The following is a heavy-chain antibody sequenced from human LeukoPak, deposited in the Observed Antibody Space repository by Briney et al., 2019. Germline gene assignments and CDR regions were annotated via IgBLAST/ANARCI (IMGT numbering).Heavy chain of an antibody. CDR2: ISGSGGST. CDR3: AKDRYYYDSSGDYYFDY. V-gene: IGHV3-23*01. CDR1: GFTFSSYA. Sequence: PGGSLRLSCAASGFTFSSYAMSWVRQAPGKGLEWVSAISGSGGSTYYADSVKGRFTISRDNSKNTLYLQMNSLRAEDTAVYYCAKDRYYYDSSGDYYFDYWGQGTLVTVSS. J-gene: IGHJ4*02. D-gene: IGHD3-22*01.